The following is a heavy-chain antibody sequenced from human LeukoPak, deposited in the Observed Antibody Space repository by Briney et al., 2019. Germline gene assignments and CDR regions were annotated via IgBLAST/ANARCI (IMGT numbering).Heavy chain of an antibody. CDR1: AGSISSYY. V-gene: IGHV4-4*09. Sequence: PSETLSLTCTVSAGSISSYYWTWIRQPPGKGLEWIGYIFPSGSAYHNPSLKTRVTISVDTSKNQFSLRLTSVTAADTAVYYCARRHHYSYFMDVWGKGTTVTVSS. J-gene: IGHJ6*03. CDR3: ARRHHYSYFMDV. CDR2: IFPSGSA.